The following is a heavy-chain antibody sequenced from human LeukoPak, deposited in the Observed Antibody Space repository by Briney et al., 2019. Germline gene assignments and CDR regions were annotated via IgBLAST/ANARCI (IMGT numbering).Heavy chain of an antibody. CDR1: GFIFSDYY. V-gene: IGHV3-11*01. D-gene: IGHD3-16*02. CDR3: ATYVWGSYRPTGGAFDI. CDR2: ISNTGSAI. Sequence: PGGSLRLSCAASGFIFSDYYMSWIRQPPGKGLEWISYISNTGSAIYYADSVKGRLTVSRDNAKNSLYLQLNSLRADDTAVYYCATYVWGSYRPTGGAFDIWGQGTMVTVSS. J-gene: IGHJ3*02.